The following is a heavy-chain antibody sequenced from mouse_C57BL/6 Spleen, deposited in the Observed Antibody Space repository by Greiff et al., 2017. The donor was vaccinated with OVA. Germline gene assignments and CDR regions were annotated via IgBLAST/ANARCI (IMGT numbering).Heavy chain of an antibody. CDR2: LNPNYGTT. V-gene: IGHV1-39*01. CDR3: ARTRSPRSMDY. Sequence: EVQLQQSGPELVKPGASVKISCKASGYSFTDYNMNWVKQSNGKSLEWIGVLNPNYGTTSYNQKFKGKATLTVDQSSSTAYMQLNSLKSEDAAVDYCARTRSPRSMDYWGKGTSVTVSS. CDR1: GYSFTDYN. J-gene: IGHJ4*01.